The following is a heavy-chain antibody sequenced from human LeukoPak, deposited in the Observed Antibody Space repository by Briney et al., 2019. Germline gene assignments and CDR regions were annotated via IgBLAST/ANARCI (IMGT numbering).Heavy chain of an antibody. V-gene: IGHV1-69-2*01. CDR3: AKDYSNYSMGY. J-gene: IGHJ4*02. D-gene: IGHD4-11*01. Sequence: ASVKVSCKVSGYTFTDYYMHWVPQAPGKGLEWMGLVDPEDGETIYAEKFQGRVTIIADTSTDTAYMELSSLRSEDTAVYYCAKDYSNYSMGYWGQGTLVTVSS. CDR2: VDPEDGET. CDR1: GYTFTDYY.